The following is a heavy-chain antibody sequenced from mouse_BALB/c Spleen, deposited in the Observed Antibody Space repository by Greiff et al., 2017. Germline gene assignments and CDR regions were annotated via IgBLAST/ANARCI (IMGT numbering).Heavy chain of an antibody. J-gene: IGHJ1*01. CDR3: ARGGITPYFDV. D-gene: IGHD2-4*01. Sequence: EVKLMESGGGLVQPGGSLKLSCAASGFTFSSYTMSWVRQTPEKRLEWVAYISNGGGSTYYPDTVKGRFTISRDNAKNTLYLQMSSLKSEDTAMYYCARGGITPYFDVWGAGTTVTVSS. CDR1: GFTFSSYT. V-gene: IGHV5-12-2*01. CDR2: ISNGGGST.